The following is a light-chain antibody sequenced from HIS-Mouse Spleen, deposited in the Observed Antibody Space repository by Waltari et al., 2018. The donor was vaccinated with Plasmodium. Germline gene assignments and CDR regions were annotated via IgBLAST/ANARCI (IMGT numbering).Light chain of an antibody. Sequence: EIVMTQSPATLSVSPGERATLSCRTSQSVSSNLAWYQQKPGQAPRPLIYGASTRATGIPARFSGSGSGTEFTLTISSMQSEDFAVDYCQQYNNWPRGTFGQGTKVEIK. V-gene: IGKV3-15*01. CDR2: GAS. J-gene: IGKJ1*01. CDR3: QQYNNWPRGT. CDR1: QSVSSN.